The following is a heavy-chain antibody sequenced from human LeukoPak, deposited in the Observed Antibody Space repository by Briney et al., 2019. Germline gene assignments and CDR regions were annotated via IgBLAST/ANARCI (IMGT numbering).Heavy chain of an antibody. V-gene: IGHV1-2*02. Sequence: ASVKVSCKASGYTFTGYYMHWVRQAPGQGLEWMGWINPHSGDANYAQKFQGRVTMTRDTSISTAYMELSRLRSEDTAVFYCARGYYDSSDFEYFQHWGQGTLVTVSS. CDR3: ARGYYDSSDFEYFQH. D-gene: IGHD3-22*01. J-gene: IGHJ1*01. CDR2: INPHSGDA. CDR1: GYTFTGYY.